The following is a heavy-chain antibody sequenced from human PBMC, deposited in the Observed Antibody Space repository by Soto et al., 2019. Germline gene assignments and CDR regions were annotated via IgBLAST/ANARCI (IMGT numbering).Heavy chain of an antibody. D-gene: IGHD6-19*01. CDR3: ARVAYSSGWSEWFDP. CDR2: IWFDGSNK. J-gene: IGHJ5*02. V-gene: IGHV3-33*01. Sequence: GGSLRLACAASGFTFSSYGMHWVRQAPGKGLEWVAVIWFDGSNKYYADSVKGRFTISRDNSKNTLYLQMNSLRAEDTAVYYCARVAYSSGWSEWFDPWGQGTLVTVSS. CDR1: GFTFSSYG.